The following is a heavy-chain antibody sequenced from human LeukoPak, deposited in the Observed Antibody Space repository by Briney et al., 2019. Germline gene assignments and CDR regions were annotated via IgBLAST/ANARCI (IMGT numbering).Heavy chain of an antibody. J-gene: IGHJ4*02. CDR1: GYTFTGYY. CDR3: ARDRSSGSYYGDFDY. Sequence: ASVKVSCKAFGYTFTGYYMHWVRQAPGQGLEWMGRINPNSGGTNYAQKVQGRVTMTRDTSISTAYMELSRLRADDTAVYYCARDRSSGSYYGDFDYWGQGTLVTVSS. CDR2: INPNSGGT. V-gene: IGHV1-2*06. D-gene: IGHD1-26*01.